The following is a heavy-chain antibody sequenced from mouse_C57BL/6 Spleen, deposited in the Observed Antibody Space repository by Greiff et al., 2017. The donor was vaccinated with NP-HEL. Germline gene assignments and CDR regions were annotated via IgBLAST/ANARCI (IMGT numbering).Heavy chain of an antibody. V-gene: IGHV5-17*01. CDR1: GFTFSDYG. Sequence: EVKVVESGGGLVKPGGSLKLSCAASGFTFSDYGMHWVRQAPEKGLEWVAYISSGSSTIYYADTVKGRFTISRDNAKNTLFLQMTSLRSEDTAMYYCARRRGDYDRDYAMDYWGQGTSVTVSS. D-gene: IGHD2-4*01. CDR2: ISSGSSTI. J-gene: IGHJ4*01. CDR3: ARRRGDYDRDYAMDY.